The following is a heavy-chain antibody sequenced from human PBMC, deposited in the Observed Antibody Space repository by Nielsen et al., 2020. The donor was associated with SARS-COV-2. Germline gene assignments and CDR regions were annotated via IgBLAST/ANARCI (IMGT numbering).Heavy chain of an antibody. V-gene: IGHV4-59*13. CDR3: ARDRVTTGEFDP. J-gene: IGHJ5*02. CDR1: GGSFSGYY. CDR2: IYYSGST. D-gene: IGHD1-1*01. Sequence: GSLRLSCAVYGGSFSGYYWSWIRQPPGKGLEWIGYIYYSGSTNYNPSLKSRVTISVDTSKNQFSLKLSSVTAADTAVYYCARDRVTTGEFDPWGQGTLVTVSS.